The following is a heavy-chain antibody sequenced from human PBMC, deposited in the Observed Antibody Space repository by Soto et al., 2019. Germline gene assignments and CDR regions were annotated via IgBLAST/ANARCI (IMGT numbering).Heavy chain of an antibody. CDR3: ARRPGAIAARDAFDI. CDR2: IYYSGST. D-gene: IGHD6-6*01. CDR1: GGSISSSSYY. Sequence: SETLSLTCTVSGGSISSSSYYWGWIRQPPGKGLEWIGSIYYSGSTYYNPSLKSRVTISVDTSKNQFSLKLSSVTAADTAVYYCARRPGAIAARDAFDIWGQGTMVTVSS. V-gene: IGHV4-39*01. J-gene: IGHJ3*02.